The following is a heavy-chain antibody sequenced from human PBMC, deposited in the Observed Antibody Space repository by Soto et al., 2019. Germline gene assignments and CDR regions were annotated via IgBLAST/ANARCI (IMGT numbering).Heavy chain of an antibody. D-gene: IGHD2-15*01. J-gene: IGHJ5*02. CDR1: GFTFGYSY. CDR3: VRGGGGGLFDP. Sequence: PGGSLRLSCAGSGFTFGYSYMSWIRQAPGKGLEWLSYISPGSRYPAYADSVKGRFTISRDNAKRSLYLQMRSLTAEDTAIYYCVRGGGGGLFDPWGQGTMVTVSS. CDR2: ISPGSRYP. V-gene: IGHV3-11*06.